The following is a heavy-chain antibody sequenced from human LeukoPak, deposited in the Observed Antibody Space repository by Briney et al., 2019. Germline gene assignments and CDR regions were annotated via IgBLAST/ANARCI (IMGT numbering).Heavy chain of an antibody. CDR3: AKDSNWSCDY. CDR2: IRNDGSDK. J-gene: IGHJ4*02. V-gene: IGHV3-30*02. D-gene: IGHD1-1*01. Sequence: PGGSLRLSRAVSGFTFRKYGIHWVRQAPGKGVEWVTFIRNDGSDKYYADSVTGRFTIPRDNSKNRVFLQMNRLRAEDTAVYYCAKDSNWSCDYWGQGTLVTVSS. CDR1: GFTFRKYG.